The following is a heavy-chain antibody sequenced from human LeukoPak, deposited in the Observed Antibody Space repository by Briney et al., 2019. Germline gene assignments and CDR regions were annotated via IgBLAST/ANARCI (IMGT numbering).Heavy chain of an antibody. J-gene: IGHJ3*02. D-gene: IGHD6-13*01. Sequence: GASVKVSCKASGYTFTGYYMHWVRQAPGQGLEWMGWINPNGGGTNYAQRFQGRVTMTRDTSISTAYMELSSLRSEDTAVYYCATDSPAGEQQLVQGAFDIWGQGTMVTVSS. CDR2: INPNGGGT. CDR1: GYTFTGYY. CDR3: ATDSPAGEQQLVQGAFDI. V-gene: IGHV1-2*02.